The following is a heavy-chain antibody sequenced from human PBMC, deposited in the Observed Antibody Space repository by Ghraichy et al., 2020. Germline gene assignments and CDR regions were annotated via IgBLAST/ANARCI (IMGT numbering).Heavy chain of an antibody. J-gene: IGHJ4*02. CDR2: ISYDGSNK. CDR3: AKGMDANYYGSGSYYHE. D-gene: IGHD3-10*01. Sequence: GGSLRLSCAASGFTFSSYGMHWVRQAPGKGLEWVAVISYDGSNKYYADSVKGRFTISRDNSKNTLYLQMNSLRAEDTAVYYCAKGMDANYYGSGSYYHEWGQGTLVTVSS. CDR1: GFTFSSYG. V-gene: IGHV3-30*18.